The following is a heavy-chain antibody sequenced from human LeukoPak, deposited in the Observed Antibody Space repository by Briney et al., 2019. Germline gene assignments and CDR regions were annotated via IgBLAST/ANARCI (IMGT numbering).Heavy chain of an antibody. CDR3: ARRLPPSIVGATSPLNWFDP. D-gene: IGHD1-26*01. CDR2: INHRGNT. Sequence: PSETLSLTCAVYGGSFSGYYWSWIRQPPGKGLEWIGEINHRGNTNYNPSLKSRVTISVDTSKNQFSLKLSSVTPADTAVYYCARRLPPSIVGATSPLNWFDPWGHGTLVTVSS. V-gene: IGHV4-34*01. J-gene: IGHJ5*02. CDR1: GGSFSGYY.